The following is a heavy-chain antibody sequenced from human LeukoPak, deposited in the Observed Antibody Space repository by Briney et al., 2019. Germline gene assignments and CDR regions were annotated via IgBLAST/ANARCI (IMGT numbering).Heavy chain of an antibody. V-gene: IGHV3-7*01. Sequence: PGRSLRLSCAASGFRFTTSWMTWVRQAPGKGLEWLGNINPDGSTINYVDSVKGRFTFSRDNAKNSLYLQMKSLRAEDTALFYCARDSGFNAFDIWGRGTMVTVS. CDR2: INPDGSTI. CDR3: ARDSGFNAFDI. J-gene: IGHJ3*02. D-gene: IGHD5-12*01. CDR1: GFRFTTSW.